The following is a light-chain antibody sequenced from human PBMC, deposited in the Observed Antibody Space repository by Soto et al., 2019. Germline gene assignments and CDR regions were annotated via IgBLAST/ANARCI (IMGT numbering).Light chain of an antibody. CDR1: QDIGND. J-gene: IGKJ1*01. Sequence: AIQMTQSPSSLAGSVGDRLTITCRASQDIGNDLGWYQQKPGKAPKLLIYAASSLQSGVSSRFSGSGSGTEFTLTISSLQPEDSATYYCLQVFNFPRAFGQGTKLDIK. CDR2: AAS. CDR3: LQVFNFPRA. V-gene: IGKV1-6*02.